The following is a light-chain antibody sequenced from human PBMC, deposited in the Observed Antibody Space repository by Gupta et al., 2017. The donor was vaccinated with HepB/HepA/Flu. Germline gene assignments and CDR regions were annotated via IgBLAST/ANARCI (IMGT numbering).Light chain of an antibody. V-gene: IGLV1-40*01. Sequence: QSVLTQPTSGSGAPGQRVNIPCTGSSSNIGEVYSAHWYQQLPGTAPKLLMYGSRNRPSGVPYRFSASKSGTSASLAITGLQAEDEADYSCQSYDSNLSAWVFGGGTKLTVL. CDR2: GSR. J-gene: IGLJ3*02. CDR3: QSYDSNLSAWV. CDR1: SSNIGEVYS.